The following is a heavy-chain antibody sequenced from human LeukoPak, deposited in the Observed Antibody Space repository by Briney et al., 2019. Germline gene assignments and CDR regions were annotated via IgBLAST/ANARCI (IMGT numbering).Heavy chain of an antibody. V-gene: IGHV3-13*04. Sequence: GGSLRLSCAASGFXFSSYDIHWVRHATGKGLKWVSGIGTAGDTHYAGSVKGRFTISRENAKNSLYLQMNSLRAGDTAVYYCARGMGATTQSLFDQWGQGTLVTVSS. CDR3: ARGMGATTQSLFDQ. CDR2: IGTAGDT. J-gene: IGHJ4*02. D-gene: IGHD1-26*01. CDR1: GFXFSSYD.